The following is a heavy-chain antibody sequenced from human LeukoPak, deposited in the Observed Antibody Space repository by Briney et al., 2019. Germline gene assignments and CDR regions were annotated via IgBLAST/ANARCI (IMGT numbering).Heavy chain of an antibody. V-gene: IGHV1-2*02. CDR1: GYTFTGYY. Sequence: ASVKVSCKASGYTFTGYYMHWVRQAPGQGLEWMGWINPNSGGTNYAQKFQGRVTMTRDTSISTAYMELSRLRSDDTAVYYCAKDLADSSGYRTDQFDYWGQGTLVTVSS. D-gene: IGHD3-22*01. CDR3: AKDLADSSGYRTDQFDY. CDR2: INPNSGGT. J-gene: IGHJ4*02.